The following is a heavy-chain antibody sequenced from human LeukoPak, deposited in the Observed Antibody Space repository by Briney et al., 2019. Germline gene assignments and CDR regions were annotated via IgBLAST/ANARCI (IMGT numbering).Heavy chain of an antibody. J-gene: IGHJ4*02. V-gene: IGHV4-59*01. CDR1: GGSISSYY. D-gene: IGHD1-26*01. Sequence: SETLSLTCTVSGGSISSYYWSWIRQPPGKGLEWIGNIYYSGSTNYNPSLKSRVTISVDTSKNQFSLKLSSVTAADTAVYYCARVRRDSGSYLPDYWGQGTLVTVSS. CDR3: ARVRRDSGSYLPDY. CDR2: IYYSGST.